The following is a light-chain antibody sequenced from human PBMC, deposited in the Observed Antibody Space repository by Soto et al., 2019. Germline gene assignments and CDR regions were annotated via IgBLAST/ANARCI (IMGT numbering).Light chain of an antibody. Sequence: DIEMTQSPSSLSASVGDRVTITCRASQSISNYLNWYQHKPGKVPKLLIYAASSLQSGVPTRFSGSGSGTVFTLTISSLQPEDFATYYCQQSYGTPLTFDGGTKVEIK. CDR2: AAS. CDR1: QSISNY. V-gene: IGKV1-39*01. CDR3: QQSYGTPLT. J-gene: IGKJ4*01.